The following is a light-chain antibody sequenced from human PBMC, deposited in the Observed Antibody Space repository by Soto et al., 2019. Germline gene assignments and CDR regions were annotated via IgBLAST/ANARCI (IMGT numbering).Light chain of an antibody. J-gene: IGKJ5*01. CDR2: DAS. CDR3: QQYEHLPT. Sequence: DIQMTQSPSSLSASVGDRVTITCQASQNINNYLNWYQRKPGRAPKLLIYDASNLEAGVPSRFRGSGSGTDFTFTISRLQPEDIATYYCQQYEHLPTFGQGTRLEIK. CDR1: QNINNY. V-gene: IGKV1-33*01.